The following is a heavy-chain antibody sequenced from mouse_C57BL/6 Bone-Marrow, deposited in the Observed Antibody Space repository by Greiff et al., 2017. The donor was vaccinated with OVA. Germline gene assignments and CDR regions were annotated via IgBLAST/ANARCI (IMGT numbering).Heavy chain of an antibody. V-gene: IGHV1-15*01. J-gene: IGHJ4*01. Sequence: VQLQQSGAELVRPGASVTLSCTASGYTFTDYEMHWVKQTPVHGLEWIGAIDPETGGTAYNQKFKGKAILTADKSTSTAYMELRRLTSEDSAVYYCTRGYSNSYGTYYWGQGTGATVSA. CDR3: TRGYSNSYGTYY. CDR2: IDPETGGT. D-gene: IGHD2-5*01. CDR1: GYTFTDYE.